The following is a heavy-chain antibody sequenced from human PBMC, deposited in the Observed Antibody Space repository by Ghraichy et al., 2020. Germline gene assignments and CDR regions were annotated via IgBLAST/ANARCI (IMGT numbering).Heavy chain of an antibody. Sequence: SETLSLTCAVYGGSFSGYYWSWIRQPPGKGLEWIGEINHSGSTNYNPSLKSRVTISVDTSKNQFSLKLSSVTAADTAVYYCARVGQQLVLGFDPWGQGTLVTVSS. CDR3: ARVGQQLVLGFDP. V-gene: IGHV4-34*01. D-gene: IGHD6-13*01. CDR2: INHSGST. J-gene: IGHJ5*02. CDR1: GGSFSGYY.